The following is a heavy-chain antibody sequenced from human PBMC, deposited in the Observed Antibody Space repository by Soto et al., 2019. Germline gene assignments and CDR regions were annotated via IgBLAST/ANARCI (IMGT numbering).Heavy chain of an antibody. D-gene: IGHD6-13*01. CDR3: AIPAGYGSL. J-gene: IGHJ4*02. V-gene: IGHV3-30-3*01. Sequence: GESLRLSCTASVFTFSSYAMPWVRQAPGEGLEWVEVISYDGSKNYYADSVKGRFTISRDNSKNTLYLQMNRLRAEDTAAYYCAIPAGYGSLWGQGTMVTVSS. CDR2: ISYDGSKN. CDR1: VFTFSSYA.